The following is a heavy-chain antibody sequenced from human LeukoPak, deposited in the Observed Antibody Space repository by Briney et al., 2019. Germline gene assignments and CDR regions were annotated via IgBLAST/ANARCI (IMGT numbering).Heavy chain of an antibody. V-gene: IGHV4-39*07. CDR2: IYYSGST. Sequence: SQTLSLTCTVSGGSISSGSYYWGWIRQPPGKGLEWIGSIYYSGSTYYNPSLKSRVTISVDTSKNQFSLKLSSVTAADTAVYYCARSAVQTGYRFDYWGQGTLVTVSS. D-gene: IGHD5-18*01. J-gene: IGHJ4*02. CDR3: ARSAVQTGYRFDY. CDR1: GGSISSGSYY.